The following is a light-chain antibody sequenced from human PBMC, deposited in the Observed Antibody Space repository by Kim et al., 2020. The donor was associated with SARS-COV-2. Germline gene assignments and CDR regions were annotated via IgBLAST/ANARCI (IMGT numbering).Light chain of an antibody. Sequence: QSVLTQPPSVSAAPGQNVTISCSGTRSNIGTNYVSWYQHLPRRVPKLLIFDNNKRPSGIPDRLSGSKSGTSGTLDISDLQTGDEAEYYCGTWDSNLRAVVFGGGTQLTVL. CDR1: RSNIGTNY. CDR2: DNN. CDR3: GTWDSNLRAVV. J-gene: IGLJ2*01. V-gene: IGLV1-51*01.